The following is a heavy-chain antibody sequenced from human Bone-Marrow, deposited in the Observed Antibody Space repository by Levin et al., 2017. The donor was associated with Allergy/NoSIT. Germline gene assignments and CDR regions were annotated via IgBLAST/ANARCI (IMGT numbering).Heavy chain of an antibody. CDR2: ISYDGSNK. V-gene: IGHV3-30*18. CDR1: GFTFDTYG. Sequence: QTGGSLRLSCAASGFTFDTYGVHWVRQAPGKGLEWVAVISYDGSNKYYAESVKGRFTISRDNSKNTLYLQMNSLRVEDTAVYYCAKVGRGDLRESFEYWGQGTLVTVSS. J-gene: IGHJ4*02. CDR3: AKVGRGDLRESFEY. D-gene: IGHD3-10*01.